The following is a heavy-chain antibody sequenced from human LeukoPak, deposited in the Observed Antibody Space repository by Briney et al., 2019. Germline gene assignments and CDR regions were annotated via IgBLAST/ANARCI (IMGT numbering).Heavy chain of an antibody. J-gene: IGHJ6*03. CDR2: IHIYRGNT. CDR3: ARGVGSGYDSYYYYYYMDV. Sequence: ASVKVSCKASGYSSTNYGISWVRQAPGQGLEWMGWIHIYRGNTNYAQKLQGRVTMTTDTSTSTAYMELRSLRSDDTAVYYCARGVGSGYDSYYYYYYMDVWGKGTTVTVSS. V-gene: IGHV1-18*01. D-gene: IGHD5-12*01. CDR1: GYSSTNYG.